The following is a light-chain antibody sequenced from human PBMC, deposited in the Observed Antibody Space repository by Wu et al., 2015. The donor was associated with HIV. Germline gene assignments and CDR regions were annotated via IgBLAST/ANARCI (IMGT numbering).Light chain of an antibody. CDR1: QDISNS. V-gene: IGKV1-NL1*01. Sequence: DIQMTQSPSSLSASVGDRVTITCRASQDISNSLAWYQQKPGKAPKLLLYAASRLESGVPSRFGGSGSGTDCTLTINSLQPEDFASYYCQQYYSSPYTFGQGTKLEIK. CDR2: AAS. CDR3: QQYYSSPYT. J-gene: IGKJ2*01.